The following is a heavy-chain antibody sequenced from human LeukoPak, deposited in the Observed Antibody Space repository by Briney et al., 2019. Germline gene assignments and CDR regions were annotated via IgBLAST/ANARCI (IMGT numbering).Heavy chain of an antibody. CDR3: ARDGPYFDY. V-gene: IGHV3-30*19. CDR2: LSYDGSSE. CDR1: GFTFSSYD. J-gene: IGHJ4*02. Sequence: GGSLRLSCADSGFTFSSYDVHWVRQAPGEGLEWVAALSYDGSSEYYADSVKGRFTISRDNSKNTLYLQMNSLRAEDTAVYYCARDGPYFDYWGQGTLVTVSS.